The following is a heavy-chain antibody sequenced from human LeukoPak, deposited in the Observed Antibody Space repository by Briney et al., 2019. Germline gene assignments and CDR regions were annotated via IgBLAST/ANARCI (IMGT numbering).Heavy chain of an antibody. CDR3: ARGRDRGPDSSGIWGLKGTSYMDV. CDR2: INHSKNT. Sequence: SETLSLTCAVYGGSFSGHYWSWIRQPPGKGLEWIGEINHSKNTNYNPSLKSRVTIPVDTSKNQFSLKLSSVTAADTAVYYCARGRDRGPDSSGIWGLKGTSYMDVWAKGTTVTVSS. J-gene: IGHJ6*03. V-gene: IGHV4-34*01. CDR1: GGSFSGHY. D-gene: IGHD3-22*01.